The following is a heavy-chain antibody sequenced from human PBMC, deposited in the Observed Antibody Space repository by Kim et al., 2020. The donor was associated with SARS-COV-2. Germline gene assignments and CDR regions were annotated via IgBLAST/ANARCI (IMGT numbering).Heavy chain of an antibody. J-gene: IGHJ5*02. Sequence: GGSLRLSCAASGFTFSSYWMHWVRQAPGKGLVWVSRINSDGSSTSYADSVKGRFTISRDNAKNTLYLQMNSLRAEDTAVYYCASDMATGKMTGSPPPWGQGTLVTVSS. CDR1: GFTFSSYW. V-gene: IGHV3-74*01. CDR2: INSDGSST. D-gene: IGHD5-12*01. CDR3: ASDMATGKMTGSPPP.